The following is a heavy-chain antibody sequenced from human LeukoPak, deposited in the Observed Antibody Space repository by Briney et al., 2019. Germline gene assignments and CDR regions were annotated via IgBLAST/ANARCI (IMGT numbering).Heavy chain of an antibody. CDR1: GFTFSSYA. D-gene: IGHD4-11*01. CDR3: ALTFNYIPGAPDY. V-gene: IGHV3-23*01. CDR2: ISGGGGRT. Sequence: PGGSLRLSCAASGFTFSSYAMSWVRQAPGKGREWVSAISGGGGRTYNADSVKGRFTISRDKAKNSLYLQMNSLRAEDTAVYYCALTFNYIPGAPDYWGQGTLVTASS. J-gene: IGHJ4*02.